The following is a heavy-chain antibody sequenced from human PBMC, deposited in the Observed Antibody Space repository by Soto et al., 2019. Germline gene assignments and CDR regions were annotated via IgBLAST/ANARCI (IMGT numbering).Heavy chain of an antibody. Sequence: PGGDPRLPRAASGFTLRSLSMNWVRQAPGKGLEWVSYISSSSSTIYYADSVKGRFTISRDNAKNSLYLQMNSLRAEDTAVYYCARDRGYSGYVFAFDIWGQGTMVTVSS. V-gene: IGHV3-48*01. CDR3: ARDRGYSGYVFAFDI. D-gene: IGHD5-12*01. CDR2: ISSSSSTI. CDR1: GFTLRSLS. J-gene: IGHJ3*02.